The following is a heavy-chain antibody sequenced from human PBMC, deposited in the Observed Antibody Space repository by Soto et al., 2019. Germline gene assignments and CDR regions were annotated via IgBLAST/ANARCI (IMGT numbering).Heavy chain of an antibody. V-gene: IGHV3-74*03. CDR3: AREVIAATGTIRWFDP. J-gene: IGHJ5*02. CDR1: GFTFSRHW. D-gene: IGHD6-25*01. Sequence: GGSLRLSCAASGFTFSRHWMHWVRQTPGKGPVWVSRINDDGSSTKYADSVKGRFTIARDNAKNTVFLQMSSLRAEDTAVYYCAREVIAATGTIRWFDPWGQGTLVTDSS. CDR2: INDDGSST.